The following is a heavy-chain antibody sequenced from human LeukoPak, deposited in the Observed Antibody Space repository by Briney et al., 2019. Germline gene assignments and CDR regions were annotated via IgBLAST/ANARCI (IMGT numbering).Heavy chain of an antibody. CDR3: VAQQDIVVVVAAT. V-gene: IGHV3-9*01. CDR2: ISWNSGSI. D-gene: IGHD2-15*01. Sequence: PGGSLRLSCAASGFTFDDYAMHWVRQAPGKGLEWVSGISWNSGSIGYADSVKGRFTISRDNAKNSLYLQMNSLRAEDTAVYYCVAQQDIVVVVAATWGQGTLVTVSS. CDR1: GFTFDDYA. J-gene: IGHJ5*02.